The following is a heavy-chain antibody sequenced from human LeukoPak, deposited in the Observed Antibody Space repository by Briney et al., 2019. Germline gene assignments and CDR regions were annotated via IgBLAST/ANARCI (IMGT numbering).Heavy chain of an antibody. V-gene: IGHV5-10-1*01. CDR3: ARHTYYDILTGYWESPYYFDY. CDR1: GYSFTSYW. CDR2: IGPSDSYT. J-gene: IGHJ4*02. Sequence: GASLRISCKGSGYSFTSYWISWVRQMPGKGLEWMGRIGPSDSYTNYSPSFQGHVTISADKSISTAYLQWSSLKASDTAMYYCARHTYYDILTGYWESPYYFDYWGQGTLVAVSS. D-gene: IGHD3-9*01.